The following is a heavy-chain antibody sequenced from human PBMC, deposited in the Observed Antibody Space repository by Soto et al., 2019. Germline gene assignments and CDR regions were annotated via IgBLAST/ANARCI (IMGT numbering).Heavy chain of an antibody. CDR2: IYYSGST. Sequence: PSETLSLTCTVSGDSISSYYWSWIRQPPGKGLEWIGYIYYSGSTNYNPSLKSRVTISVDTSKNQFSLKLSSVTAADTAVYYCASSGPEGGSYYTGAFDIWGQGTMVTVSS. D-gene: IGHD1-26*01. CDR1: GDSISSYY. CDR3: ASSGPEGGSYYTGAFDI. V-gene: IGHV4-59*01. J-gene: IGHJ3*02.